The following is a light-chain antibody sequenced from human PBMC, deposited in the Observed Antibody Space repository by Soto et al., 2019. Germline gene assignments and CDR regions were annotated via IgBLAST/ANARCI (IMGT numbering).Light chain of an antibody. CDR3: QQRSNWPPVIT. V-gene: IGKV3-11*01. CDR2: DAS. CDR1: QTFSGH. Sequence: EIVLTQSPATLSLSPGERATLSCRASQTFSGHLAWYQQKPGQAPRLLIYDASKRATGIPARFSGRGSGTDFTLTISSLEPEDFAVYYCQQRSNWPPVITFGLGTRLEIK. J-gene: IGKJ5*01.